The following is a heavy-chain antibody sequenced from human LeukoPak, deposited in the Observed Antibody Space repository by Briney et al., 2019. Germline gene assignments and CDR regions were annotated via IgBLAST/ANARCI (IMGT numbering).Heavy chain of an antibody. Sequence: ASVKVSCKASGYTFTGYYMHWVRQAPGQGLEWMGWINPNSGGTNYAQKFQGRVTMTRDTSISTAYMELSRLRSDDTAVYYCARIAAAEGGYYYFDYWGQGTLVTVSS. V-gene: IGHV1-2*02. CDR1: GYTFTGYY. D-gene: IGHD6-13*01. J-gene: IGHJ4*02. CDR3: ARIAAAEGGYYYFDY. CDR2: INPNSGGT.